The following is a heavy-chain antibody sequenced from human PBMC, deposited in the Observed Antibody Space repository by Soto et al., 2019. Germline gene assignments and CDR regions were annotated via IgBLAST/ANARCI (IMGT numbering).Heavy chain of an antibody. Sequence: QVQLVQSGAEMREPGSLVKLSCKASGGSFNTHSITWVRQASGHGLEWMGGIVPMFGTTNYTQKLQGRLTISADESASTTDMELRSLRSEDTAIYYCARGSYDFWSGPGGFYYYAMDVWGQGTTVTVS. CDR1: GGSFNTHS. CDR3: ARGSYDFWSGPGGFYYYAMDV. D-gene: IGHD3-3*01. V-gene: IGHV1-69*01. CDR2: IVPMFGTT. J-gene: IGHJ6*02.